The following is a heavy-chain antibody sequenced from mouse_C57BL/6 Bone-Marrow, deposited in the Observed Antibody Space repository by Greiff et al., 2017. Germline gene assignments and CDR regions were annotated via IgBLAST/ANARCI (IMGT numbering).Heavy chain of an antibody. CDR3: ARGNYDPYYFDY. CDR1: GYSITSGYY. J-gene: IGHJ2*01. D-gene: IGHD2-4*01. V-gene: IGHV3-6*01. Sequence: EVKLEESGPGLVKPSQSLSLTCSVTGYSITSGYYWNWIRQFPGNKLERMGYISYDGSNNYNPSLKNRISITRDTSKNQFFLKLNSVTTEDTATYYCARGNYDPYYFDYWGQGTTLTVSS. CDR2: ISYDGSN.